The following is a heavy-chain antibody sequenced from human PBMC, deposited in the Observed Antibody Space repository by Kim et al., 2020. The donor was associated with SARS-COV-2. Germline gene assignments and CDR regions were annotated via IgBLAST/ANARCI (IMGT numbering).Heavy chain of an antibody. CDR2: IYYSGST. CDR3: ARQKVAHLFDY. J-gene: IGHJ4*02. V-gene: IGHV4-39*01. CDR1: GGSISSSSYY. D-gene: IGHD5-12*01. Sequence: SETLSLTCTVSGGSISSSSYYWGWIRQPPGKGLEWIGSIYYSGSTYYNPSLKSRVTISVDTSKNQFSLKLSSVTAADTAVYYCARQKVAHLFDYWGQGTLVTVSS.